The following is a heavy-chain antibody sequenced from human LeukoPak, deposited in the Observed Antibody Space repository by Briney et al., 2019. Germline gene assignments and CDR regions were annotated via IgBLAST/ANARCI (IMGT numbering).Heavy chain of an antibody. CDR1: GGFISSYY. CDR2: IYSSGST. V-gene: IGHV4-4*07. CDR3: VRDRHDYGDYFDY. J-gene: IGHJ4*02. Sequence: PSETLSLTCTVSGGFISSYYWSWIRQPAGKALEWIGRIYSSGSTNYNPSLKSRITISLDKSKNQFSLKLNSVTAADAAVYYCVRDRHDYGDYFDYWGQGALVTVSS. D-gene: IGHD4-17*01.